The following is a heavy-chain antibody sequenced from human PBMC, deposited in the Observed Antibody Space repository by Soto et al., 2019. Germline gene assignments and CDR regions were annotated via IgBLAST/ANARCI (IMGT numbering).Heavy chain of an antibody. CDR2: IRNKANSYST. CDR3: AGIRLGSYDLKYFDY. CDR1: GFTFSDHY. J-gene: IGHJ4*02. D-gene: IGHD1-26*01. Sequence: EVQLVESGGGLVQPGGSLRLSCAASGFTFSDHYVDWVRQAPGKGLEWVARIRNKANSYSTEYAASAKGRFTISRDDSKILGYLQMSSLKTEDTAVYYCAGIRLGSYDLKYFDYWGQGTLVTVSS. V-gene: IGHV3-72*01.